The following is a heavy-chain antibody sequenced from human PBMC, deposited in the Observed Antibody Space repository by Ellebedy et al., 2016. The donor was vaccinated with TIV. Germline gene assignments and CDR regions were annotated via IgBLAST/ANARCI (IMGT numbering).Heavy chain of an antibody. V-gene: IGHV3-33*03. CDR1: GFTFSSYG. CDR3: ARNQISSWPFDY. CDR2: IWYDGSNK. D-gene: IGHD6-13*01. Sequence: GESLKISCVASGFTFSSYGMHWVRQAPGKRLEWVAVIWYDGSNKYYADSVKGRFTISRDNAENSLSLHMDSLRAEDTAVYYCARNQISSWPFDYWGQGTLVTVSS. J-gene: IGHJ4*02.